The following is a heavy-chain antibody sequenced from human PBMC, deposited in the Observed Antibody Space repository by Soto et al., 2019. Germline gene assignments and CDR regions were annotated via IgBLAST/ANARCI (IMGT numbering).Heavy chain of an antibody. V-gene: IGHV3-21*01. Sequence: GGSLRLSCAASGFTFSSYSMNWVRQAPGKGLEWVSSISSSSSYIYYADSVKGRFTISRDNAKNSLYLQMNSLRAEDTAVYYCARDAPYSSSSSGFDPWGQGTLVTVSS. J-gene: IGHJ5*02. CDR3: ARDAPYSSSSSGFDP. D-gene: IGHD6-6*01. CDR1: GFTFSSYS. CDR2: ISSSSSYI.